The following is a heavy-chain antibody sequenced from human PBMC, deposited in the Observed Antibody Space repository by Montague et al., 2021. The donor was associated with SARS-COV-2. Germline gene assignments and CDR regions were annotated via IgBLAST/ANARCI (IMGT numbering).Heavy chain of an antibody. CDR2: IDWDDDK. CDR3: ARIRYGSGSPIRGFDS. J-gene: IGHJ4*02. D-gene: IGHD3-10*01. CDR1: GFSLSTSGMC. V-gene: IGHV2-70*11. Sequence: PALVKPTQTLTLTCTFSGFSLSTSGMCVSWIRQPPGKALEWLARIDWDDDKYYSTSLKTRLTISKDTSKNQLVLTMTNMDPVDTATYYCARIRYGSGSPIRGFDSWGQGTLVTVS.